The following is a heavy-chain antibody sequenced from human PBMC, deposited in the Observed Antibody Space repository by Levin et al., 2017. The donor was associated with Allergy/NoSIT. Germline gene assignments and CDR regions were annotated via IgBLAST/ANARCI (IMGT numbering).Heavy chain of an antibody. CDR1: GASSNSNNYY. CDR2: IYYSGTT. J-gene: IGHJ5*02. Sequence: PSETLSLTCTVSGASSNSNNYYWGWIRHTPGKGLEWIASIYYSGTTYYNPSLKSRVTISIDTSKSQFSLKLISVTAADTAVYYCARGGSTNEPRRRWFDPWGQGTQVTVSS. CDR3: ARGGSTNEPRRRWFDP. V-gene: IGHV4-39*07. D-gene: IGHD2-8*01.